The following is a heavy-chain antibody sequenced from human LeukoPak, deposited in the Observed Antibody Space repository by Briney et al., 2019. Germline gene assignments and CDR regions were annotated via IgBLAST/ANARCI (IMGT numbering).Heavy chain of an antibody. V-gene: IGHV3-48*02. CDR1: GFTFSTSG. Sequence: GGSLSLSCAASGFTFSTSGVGGVRQAPGKGLEWLSYITSATVTLYMDSVKGRFTISRDNAKNSLYLQMNGLREEDTAVYYCARGYCSSTDCHIARHFEYWGQGSRVTVYS. D-gene: IGHD2-2*02. CDR2: ITSATVTL. CDR3: ARGYCSSTDCHIARHFEY. J-gene: IGHJ4*02.